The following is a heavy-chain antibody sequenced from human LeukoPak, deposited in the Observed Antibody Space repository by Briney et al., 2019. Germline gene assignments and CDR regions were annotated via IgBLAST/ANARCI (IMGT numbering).Heavy chain of an antibody. V-gene: IGHV6-1*01. CDR3: AREHWGTSVYYDY. CDR2: TYYRSKWFN. CDR1: GDNVSGDSAV. Sequence: SQTLSLTCAISGDNVSGDSAVWNWIRQSPSRGLEWLGRTYYRSKWFNDYAVSVKSRITIKSDTSKNQFSLQLNPVTPGDTAVYYCAREHWGTSVYYDYWGQGTLVTVSS. J-gene: IGHJ4*02. D-gene: IGHD3-22*01.